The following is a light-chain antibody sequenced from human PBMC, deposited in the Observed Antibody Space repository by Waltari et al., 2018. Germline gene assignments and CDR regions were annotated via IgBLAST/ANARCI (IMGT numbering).Light chain of an antibody. J-gene: IGLJ3*02. CDR2: EVS. CDR3: SSYAGSNNLGV. CDR1: SSDVGGYNY. V-gene: IGLV2-8*01. Sequence: QSALTQPPSASGSPGQSVTISCTGTSSDVGGYNYVSWYQQHPGKAPQLMIYEVSKRPAGVPDRFSGSKSGNTASLTVSGLQAEDEADYYCSSYAGSNNLGVFGGGTKLTVL.